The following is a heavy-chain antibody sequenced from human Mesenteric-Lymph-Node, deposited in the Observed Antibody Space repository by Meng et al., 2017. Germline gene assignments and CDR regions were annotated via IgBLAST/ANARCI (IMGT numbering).Heavy chain of an antibody. J-gene: IGHJ4*02. CDR3: ARDGAYDYVWGGPDY. CDR2: IWYDGSNK. V-gene: IGHV3-33*08. CDR1: GFTFSSYE. D-gene: IGHD3-16*01. Sequence: GESLKISCAASGFTFSSYEMNWVRQAPGKGLEWVAVIWYDGSNKYYADSVKGRFTISRDNSKNTLYLQMNSLRAEDTAVYYCARDGAYDYVWGGPDYWGQGTLVTVSS.